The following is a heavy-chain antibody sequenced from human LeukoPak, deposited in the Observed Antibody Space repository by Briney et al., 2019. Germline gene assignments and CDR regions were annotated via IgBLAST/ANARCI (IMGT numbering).Heavy chain of an antibody. J-gene: IGHJ5*02. CDR1: GFTFSSYG. CDR3: AKGPQLRYYYDSSGYLNWFDP. D-gene: IGHD3-22*01. Sequence: GGSLRLSCAASGFTFSSYGMHWVRQAPGKGLEWVAVIWYDGSNKYYADPVKGRFTISRDNSKNTLYLQMNSLRAEDTAVYYCAKGPQLRYYYDSSGYLNWFDPWGQGTLVTVSS. CDR2: IWYDGSNK. V-gene: IGHV3-33*06.